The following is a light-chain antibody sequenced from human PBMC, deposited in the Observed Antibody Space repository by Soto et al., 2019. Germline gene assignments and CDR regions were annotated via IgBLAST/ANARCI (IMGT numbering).Light chain of an antibody. Sequence: ERVQTQSPATLSVSPGETATRSCRASQSVGSAVAWYQHKPGQAPRLLIVAASIRAPGVPGRFSGGGSGTEFTFTFSSLQSEDFAFYSCQQYRNWTPLSFGCGNTVEIQ. V-gene: IGKV3-15*01. J-gene: IGKJ4*01. CDR3: QQYRNWTPLS. CDR2: AAS. CDR1: QSVGSA.